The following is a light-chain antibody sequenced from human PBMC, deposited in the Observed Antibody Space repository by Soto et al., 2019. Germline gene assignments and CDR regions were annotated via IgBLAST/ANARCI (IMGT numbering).Light chain of an antibody. J-gene: IGKJ4*01. CDR3: QQSFSTPQT. CDR2: VAS. V-gene: IGKV1-39*01. CDR1: QSINSY. Sequence: DIQMTQSPSSLSASVGGRFTITCLASQSINSYLSWYQQKPGKAPNLLINVASTLQSGVPSRFSGSGSGTDFTLAISSLQPEDSATYYCQQSFSTPQTFGGGTKVDIK.